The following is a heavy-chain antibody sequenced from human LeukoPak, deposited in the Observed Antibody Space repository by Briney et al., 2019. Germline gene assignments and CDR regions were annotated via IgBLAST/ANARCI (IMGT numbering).Heavy chain of an antibody. CDR2: ISGSGGST. D-gene: IGHD3-16*02. J-gene: IGHJ4*02. CDR1: GFTFSSYA. Sequence: GGSLRLSCAASGFTFSSYAMSWVRQAPGKGLEWVSAISGSGGSTYYADSVKGRFTISRDNSKNTLYLQMNSLRAEDTAVYYCAKRDYDILTGYYVWGSYRYTYYFDYWGQGTLVTVSS. V-gene: IGHV3-23*01. CDR3: AKRDYDILTGYYVWGSYRYTYYFDY.